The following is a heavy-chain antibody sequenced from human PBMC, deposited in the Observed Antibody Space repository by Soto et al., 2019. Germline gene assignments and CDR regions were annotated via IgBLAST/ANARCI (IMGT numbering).Heavy chain of an antibody. D-gene: IGHD6-19*01. V-gene: IGHV5-51*01. J-gene: IGHJ5*01. CDR3: ARYIVAGHSAASWFHS. CDR2: IYPGDSDT. Sequence: VESLKISCKGSGYSFTSCWIGWVRQMPGKGLEWMGIIYPGDSDTRYSPSFQGQVTISADKSISTAYLQWSSMKASDTAMYYCARYIVAGHSAASWFHSSGQGTLVTVSS. CDR1: GYSFTSCW.